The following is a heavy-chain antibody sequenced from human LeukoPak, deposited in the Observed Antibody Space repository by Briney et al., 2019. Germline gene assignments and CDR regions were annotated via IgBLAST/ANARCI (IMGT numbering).Heavy chain of an antibody. D-gene: IGHD3-3*01. J-gene: IGHJ4*02. CDR2: INHSGST. Sequence: KPSETLSLTCAVYGGSFSGYYWSWIRQPPGKGLEWIGEINHSGSTNYNPSLKSRVTISVDTSKNQFSLKLSSVTATDTAVYYCARAPYYDFWSGYSSPFDYWGQGTLVTVSS. CDR1: GGSFSGYY. V-gene: IGHV4-34*01. CDR3: ARAPYYDFWSGYSSPFDY.